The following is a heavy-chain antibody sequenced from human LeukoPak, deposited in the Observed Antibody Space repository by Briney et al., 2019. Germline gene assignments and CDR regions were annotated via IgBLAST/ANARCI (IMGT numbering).Heavy chain of an antibody. D-gene: IGHD4-23*01. CDR2: IYYSGST. J-gene: IGHJ4*02. CDR3: ARAPKGVYGGQDPFDY. V-gene: IGHV4-30-4*08. CDR1: GGSISSGDYY. Sequence: SQTLSLTCTVSGGSISSGDYYWSWIRQPPGKGLEWIGYIYYSGSTYYNPSLKSRVTISVDTSKNQFSLKLSSVTAADTAVYYCARAPKGVYGGQDPFDYWGQGTLVTVSS.